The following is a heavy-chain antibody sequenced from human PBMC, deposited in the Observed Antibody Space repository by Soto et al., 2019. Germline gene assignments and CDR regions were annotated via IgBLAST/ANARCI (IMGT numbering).Heavy chain of an antibody. CDR1: GYTFTSYG. V-gene: IGHV1-18*01. J-gene: IGHJ4*02. Sequence: QVQLVQSGAEVKKPGASVKVSCKASGYTFTSYGISWVRQAPGQGLEWMGWISAYNGNTNYAQKLQGRVTMTTDTSTSTAYRELRSLRSDDTAVYYCARAPAAEWLPTSFDYWGQGTLVTVSS. CDR3: ARAPAAEWLPTSFDY. CDR2: ISAYNGNT. D-gene: IGHD6-19*01.